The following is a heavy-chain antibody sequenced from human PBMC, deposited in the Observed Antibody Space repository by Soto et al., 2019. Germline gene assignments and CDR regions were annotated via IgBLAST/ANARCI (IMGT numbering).Heavy chain of an antibody. Sequence: AVEVSCPAFVYTFHIDDMHCVRQAPGQGLEWMGIINPSGGSTSYAQKFQGRVTMTRDTSTSTVYMELSSLRSEDTSVYYCARNDILAVYDDWGRRTLVTVSS. J-gene: IGHJ4*02. CDR2: INPSGGST. CDR3: ARNDILAVYDD. V-gene: IGHV1-46*02. D-gene: IGHD3-9*01. CDR1: VYTFHIDD.